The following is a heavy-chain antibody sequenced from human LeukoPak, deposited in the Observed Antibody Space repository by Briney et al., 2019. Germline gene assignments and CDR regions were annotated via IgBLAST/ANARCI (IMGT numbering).Heavy chain of an antibody. D-gene: IGHD2-8*01. J-gene: IGHJ5*02. CDR1: GGFISSYY. CDR2: IYYSGST. CDR3: ARGGYCTNGVCYLPDWFDP. V-gene: IGHV4-59*12. Sequence: SETLSLTCTVSGGFISSYYWSWIRQPPGKGLEWIGYIYYSGSTNYNPSLKSRVTISVDTSKNQFSLKLSSVTAADTAVYYCARGGYCTNGVCYLPDWFDPWGQGTLVTVSS.